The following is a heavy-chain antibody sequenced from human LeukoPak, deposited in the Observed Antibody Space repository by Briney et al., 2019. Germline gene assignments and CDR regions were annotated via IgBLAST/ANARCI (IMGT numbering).Heavy chain of an antibody. CDR2: ISPYNGNT. D-gene: IGHD3-9*01. J-gene: IGHJ5*02. V-gene: IGHV1-18*01. Sequence: ASVKVSCKASGYTFITYGVNWVRQAPGQGLEWMGWISPYNGNTNYAQKLQGRVTMTTDTSTSTAYMELRSLRSDDTAVYYCARDRWLSWFDPWGQGTLVTVSS. CDR1: GYTFITYG. CDR3: ARDRWLSWFDP.